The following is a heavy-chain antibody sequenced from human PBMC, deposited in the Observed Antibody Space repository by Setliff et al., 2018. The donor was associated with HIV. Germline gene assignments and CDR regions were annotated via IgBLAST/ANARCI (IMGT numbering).Heavy chain of an antibody. Sequence: ASVKVSCKASEYNFTKYSMHWVRQAPGQSLEWMGWINGGNGNTKYSQKFLARVTFTRDTSASAAYMELSSLRSEDTAVYYCARERRGCTSNSCYVDAFDLWGQGTMVTVSS. CDR1: EYNFTKYS. CDR2: INGGNGNT. V-gene: IGHV1-3*01. D-gene: IGHD2-2*01. CDR3: ARERRGCTSNSCYVDAFDL. J-gene: IGHJ3*01.